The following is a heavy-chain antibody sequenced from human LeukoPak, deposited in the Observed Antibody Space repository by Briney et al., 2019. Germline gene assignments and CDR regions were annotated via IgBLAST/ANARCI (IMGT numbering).Heavy chain of an antibody. CDR3: ARDGGGNSEDQYYYYYYYMDV. D-gene: IGHD4-23*01. Sequence: PGGSLRLSCAASGFTFRSYGMSWVRQAPGKGLEWVSTISGSGGSTYYADSVKGWFTISRDNAKNSLYLQMNSLRAEDTAVYYCARDGGGNSEDQYYYYYYYMDVWGKGTTVTISS. CDR2: ISGSGGST. V-gene: IGHV3-23*01. J-gene: IGHJ6*03. CDR1: GFTFRSYG.